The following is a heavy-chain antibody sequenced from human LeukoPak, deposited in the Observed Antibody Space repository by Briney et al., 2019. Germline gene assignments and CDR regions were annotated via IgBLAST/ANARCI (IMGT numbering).Heavy chain of an antibody. Sequence: PGGSLRLSCAASGFTFSSYAMSWVRQAPGKGLEWVSAISSSSSYIYYADSVKGRFTISRDNAKNSLYLQMNSLRAEDTAVYYCARDQRGYSGYDLGYYFDYWGQGTLVTVSS. J-gene: IGHJ4*02. D-gene: IGHD5-12*01. V-gene: IGHV3-21*01. CDR1: GFTFSSYA. CDR2: ISSSSSYI. CDR3: ARDQRGYSGYDLGYYFDY.